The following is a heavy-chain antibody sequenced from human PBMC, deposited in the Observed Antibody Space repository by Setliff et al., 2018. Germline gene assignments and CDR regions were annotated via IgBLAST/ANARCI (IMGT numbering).Heavy chain of an antibody. Sequence: PSETLSLTCTVSGVSFSTYYWSWIRQPPGKGLEWIAYINHSGSTNYNPSLKSRVTISVDTSKNQFSLELRSVTAADTAVYYCARLPPLHTPMALTFDYWGQGTLVTVSS. CDR3: ARLPPLHTPMALTFDY. CDR2: INHSGST. CDR1: GVSFSTYY. V-gene: IGHV4-59*08. D-gene: IGHD5-18*01. J-gene: IGHJ4*02.